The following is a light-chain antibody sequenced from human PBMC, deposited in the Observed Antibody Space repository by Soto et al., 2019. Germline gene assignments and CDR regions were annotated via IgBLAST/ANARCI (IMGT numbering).Light chain of an antibody. CDR2: AAS. CDR3: QHYNSYSEA. J-gene: IGKJ1*01. CDR1: QSINNY. Sequence: DIQMTQSPSSLSASVGYIVTITCRASQSINNYLNWYQQKPGKAPKLLIYAASSLQSGVPSRFSGSGSGTEFTLTISSLQPDDFATYYCQHYNSYSEAFGQGTKVDIK. V-gene: IGKV1-16*01.